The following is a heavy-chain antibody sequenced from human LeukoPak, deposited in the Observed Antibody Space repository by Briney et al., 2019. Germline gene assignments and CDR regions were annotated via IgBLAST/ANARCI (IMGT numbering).Heavy chain of an antibody. CDR3: ASNPYSSSLCFDY. CDR1: GFTFSSYS. CDR2: ISSSSSTI. Sequence: GGSLRLSCAASGFTFSSYSMNWVRQAPGKGLEWVSYISSSSSTIYYADSVKGRFTISRDNAKNSLYLQMNSLRAEDTAVYYCASNPYSSSLCFDYWGQGTLVTVSS. J-gene: IGHJ4*02. D-gene: IGHD6-13*01. V-gene: IGHV3-48*01.